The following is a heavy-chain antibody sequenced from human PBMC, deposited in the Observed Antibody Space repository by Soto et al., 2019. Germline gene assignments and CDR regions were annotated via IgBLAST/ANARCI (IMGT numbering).Heavy chain of an antibody. D-gene: IGHD3-22*01. CDR3: TTVDQYSYDSST. CDR2: NKSKTDGGTT. V-gene: IGHV3-15*01. J-gene: IGHJ5*02. CDR1: GFTFSNAW. Sequence: WGSLRLSCSASGFTFSNAWMSGVGKSPGKELEWFVRNKSKTDGGTTDYAAPVKGRFTISRDDSKITLYLQMNSLKTEDTAVYYCTTVDQYSYDSSTWGQGTLVTVSS.